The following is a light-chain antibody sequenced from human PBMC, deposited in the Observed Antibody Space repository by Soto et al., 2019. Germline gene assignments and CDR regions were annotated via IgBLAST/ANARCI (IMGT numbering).Light chain of an antibody. CDR1: QSVFSSSSSANH. CDR2: WTS. Sequence: DIVMTQSPDSLAVSLGERASISCKSSQSVFSSSSSANHLAWYQHRPGQPPKLLISWTSTRESGVPDRFSGSGSGTDFTLTISSLQAEDVAVYYCHQYYRAPWTFGQGTKVDIK. CDR3: HQYYRAPWT. J-gene: IGKJ1*01. V-gene: IGKV4-1*01.